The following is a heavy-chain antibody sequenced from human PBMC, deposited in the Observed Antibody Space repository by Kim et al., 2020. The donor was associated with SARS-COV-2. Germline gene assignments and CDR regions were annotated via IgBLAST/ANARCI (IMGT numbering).Heavy chain of an antibody. Sequence: SETLSLTCTVSGYSISSGYYWGWIRQPPGKGLEWIGSIYHSGSTYYNPSLKSRVTISVDTSKNQFSLKLSSVTAADTAVYYCARVAAANYYYYYGMDVWGQGTTVTVSS. CDR1: GYSISSGYY. D-gene: IGHD6-13*01. J-gene: IGHJ6*02. CDR3: ARVAAANYYYYYGMDV. CDR2: IYHSGST. V-gene: IGHV4-38-2*02.